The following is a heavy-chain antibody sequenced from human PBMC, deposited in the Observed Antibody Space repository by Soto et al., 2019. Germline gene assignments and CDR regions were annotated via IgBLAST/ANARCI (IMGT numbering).Heavy chain of an antibody. J-gene: IGHJ4*02. D-gene: IGHD2-15*01. CDR1: GDTFTSYY. CDR3: AMVYCSGGGCYGIDY. CDR2: INPSGDT. Sequence: ASVKVSCKASGDTFTSYYMHWVRQAPGQGLEWMGIINPSGDTSYAQKFQGRVTMTRDTSTSTVYMELSSLRSEDTAVYYCAMVYCSGGGCYGIDYWGQGSLVTGSS. V-gene: IGHV1-46*01.